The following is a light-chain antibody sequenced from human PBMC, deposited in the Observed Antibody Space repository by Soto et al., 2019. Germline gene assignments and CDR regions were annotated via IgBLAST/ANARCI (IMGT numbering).Light chain of an antibody. CDR1: QSVFYSFNNKNY. Sequence: DIVKTQSPDSLAVSLGERATINCRSSQSVFYSFNNKNYLTWYQQKPGRPPKLLVYWASTREYEVPDRFSGSGSGTEFTLTISNLQAGDVAVYYCQQNCATPITLGQGTRLEMK. CDR2: WAS. J-gene: IGKJ5*01. V-gene: IGKV4-1*01. CDR3: QQNCATPIT.